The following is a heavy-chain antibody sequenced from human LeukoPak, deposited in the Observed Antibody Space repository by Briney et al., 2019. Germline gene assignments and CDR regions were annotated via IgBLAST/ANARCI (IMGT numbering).Heavy chain of an antibody. Sequence: PGRSLRLSCAASGFTFSTYTMHWVRQAPGKGLEWVAVISYDGSDKYYADSVKGRFTISRDNSKNTLYLQMNSLRAEDTALYYCARDGEEYQLPMGIFDYWGQGTLVTVSS. D-gene: IGHD2-2*01. J-gene: IGHJ4*02. V-gene: IGHV3-30*04. CDR3: ARDGEEYQLPMGIFDY. CDR1: GFTFSTYT. CDR2: ISYDGSDK.